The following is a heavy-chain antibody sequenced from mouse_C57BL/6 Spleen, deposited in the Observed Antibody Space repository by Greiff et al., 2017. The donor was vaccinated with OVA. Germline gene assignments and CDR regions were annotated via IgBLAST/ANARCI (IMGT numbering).Heavy chain of an antibody. CDR2: IYPRSGNT. Sequence: QVQLQQSGAELARPGASVKLSCKASGYTFTSYGISWVKQRPGQGLEWIGEIYPRSGNTYYNAKFKGKATLTADKSSSTAYMELRSLTSEDSAVYFCAREGAYYSSNWYFDVWGTGTTVTVSS. CDR3: AREGAYYSSNWYFDV. CDR1: GYTFTSYG. V-gene: IGHV1-81*01. D-gene: IGHD2-5*01. J-gene: IGHJ1*03.